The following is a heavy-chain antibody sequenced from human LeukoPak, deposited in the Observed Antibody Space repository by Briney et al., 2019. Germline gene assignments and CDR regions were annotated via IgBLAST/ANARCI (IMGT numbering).Heavy chain of an antibody. CDR3: ARERPTIAARSSNWFDP. V-gene: IGHV1-46*01. Sequence: GASVKVSCKAFGYTFTSYGISWVRQAPGQGLEWMGIINPSGGSTSYAQKFQGRVTMTRDTSTSTVYMELSSLRSEDTAVYYCARERPTIAARSSNWFDPWGQGTLVTVSS. CDR1: GYTFTSYG. CDR2: INPSGGST. J-gene: IGHJ5*02. D-gene: IGHD6-6*01.